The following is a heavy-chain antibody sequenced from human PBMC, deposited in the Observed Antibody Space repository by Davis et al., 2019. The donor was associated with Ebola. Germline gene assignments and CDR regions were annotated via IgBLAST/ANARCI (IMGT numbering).Heavy chain of an antibody. D-gene: IGHD4-17*01. CDR2: ISYSGATI. J-gene: IGHJ4*02. Sequence: GESLKISCAASGFTFSDNYMTWIRQAPGKGLEWVAYISYSGATIYYADSVKGRFTISRDNAKNSLHLQMNSLKTEDTAVYYCTVTVTTLDYWGQGTLVTVSS. CDR3: TVTVTTLDY. CDR1: GFTFSDNY. V-gene: IGHV3-11*01.